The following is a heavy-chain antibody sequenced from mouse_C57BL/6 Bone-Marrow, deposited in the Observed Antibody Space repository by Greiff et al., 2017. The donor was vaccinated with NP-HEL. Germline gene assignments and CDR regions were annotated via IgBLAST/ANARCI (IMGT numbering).Heavy chain of an antibody. CDR3: ARSDYYGNPPSYFDY. J-gene: IGHJ2*01. CDR1: GYSFTDYN. Sequence: VHVKQSGPELVKPGASVKISCKASGYSFTDYNMNWVKQSNGKSLEWIGVINPNYGTTSYNQKFKGKATLTVDQSSSTAYMQLNSLTSEDSAVYYCARSDYYGNPPSYFDYWGQGTTLTVSS. D-gene: IGHD2-1*01. CDR2: INPNYGTT. V-gene: IGHV1-39*01.